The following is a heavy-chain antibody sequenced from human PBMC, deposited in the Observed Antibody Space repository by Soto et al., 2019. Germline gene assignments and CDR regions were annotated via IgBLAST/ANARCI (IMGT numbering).Heavy chain of an antibody. V-gene: IGHV3-15*07. CDR2: VTSKNDGGTT. D-gene: IGHD3-22*01. Sequence: GGSLRLSCAASGFTFSNAWINWVRQAPGKGLEWVGRVTSKNDGGTTDFAAPVKGRFAISRDDSKNMVYLEMNSLQTEDTAIYYCTTDSYITSIIVRFDYWGHGTLVTVSS. CDR1: GFTFSNAW. CDR3: TTDSYITSIIVRFDY. J-gene: IGHJ4*01.